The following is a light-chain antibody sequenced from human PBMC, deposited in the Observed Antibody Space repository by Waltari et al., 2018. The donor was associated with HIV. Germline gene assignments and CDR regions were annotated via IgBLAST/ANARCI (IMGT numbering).Light chain of an antibody. CDR2: GAS. CDR3: QQYSASPFT. CDR1: QSISRSY. V-gene: IGKV3-20*01. Sequence: ENVLTKFPGTLFLSPGERATLSCRASQSISRSYMAWYQQRPGQAPRLLIFGASSRATGIPDRFLGSGSGTDFTLTISRLEPEDFAVYYCQQYSASPFTLGQGTRLEIK. J-gene: IGKJ5*01.